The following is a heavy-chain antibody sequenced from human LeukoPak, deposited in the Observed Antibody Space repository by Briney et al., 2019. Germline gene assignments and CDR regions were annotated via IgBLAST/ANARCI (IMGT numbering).Heavy chain of an antibody. CDR2: INSDGSGT. CDR3: ARPPAYDSRNYYFAY. D-gene: IGHD3-22*01. Sequence: GGSQRLSCAASGFTFSTYWMHWVRQVPGKGLVWVSHINSDGSGTSYADSVKGRFTISRDNAKNTLYLQMNSLRVEDTAVYYCARPPAYDSRNYYFAYWGQGILVTVSS. V-gene: IGHV3-74*01. CDR1: GFTFSTYW. J-gene: IGHJ4*02.